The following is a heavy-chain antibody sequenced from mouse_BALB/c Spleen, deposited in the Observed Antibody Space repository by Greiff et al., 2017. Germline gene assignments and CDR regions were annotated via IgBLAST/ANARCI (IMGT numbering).Heavy chain of an antibody. CDR3: AGGGSYWYFDV. V-gene: IGHV5-17*02. CDR2: ISSGSSTI. J-gene: IGHJ1*01. D-gene: IGHD1-1*01. Sequence: EVMLVESGGGLVQPGGSRKLSCAASGFTFSSFGMHWVRQAPEKGLEWVGYISSGSSTIYYADTVKGRFTIARDTPKNTMFLQMTSLRSEDSARYSCAGGGSYWYFDVWGAGTTVTVSA. CDR1: GFTFSSFG.